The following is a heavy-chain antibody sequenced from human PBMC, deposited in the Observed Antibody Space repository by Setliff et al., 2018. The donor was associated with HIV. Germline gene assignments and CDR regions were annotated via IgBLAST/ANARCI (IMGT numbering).Heavy chain of an antibody. D-gene: IGHD5-18*01. Sequence: ASVKVSCKASGYTFTSYDVNWVRQAPGQGLEWMGRSSVDSDNTNYAQKFQGRVTITTDESTSTAYMELSSLRSEDTAVYYCARCPHTAMAFDYWGQGTLVTVSS. CDR1: GYTFTSYD. J-gene: IGHJ4*02. CDR2: SSVDSDNT. V-gene: IGHV1-18*01. CDR3: ARCPHTAMAFDY.